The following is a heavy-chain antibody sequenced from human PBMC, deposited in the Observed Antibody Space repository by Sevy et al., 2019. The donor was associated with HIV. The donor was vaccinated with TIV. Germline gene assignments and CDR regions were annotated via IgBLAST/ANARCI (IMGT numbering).Heavy chain of an antibody. V-gene: IGHV3-20*01. CDR1: GFRFEDYG. CDR2: INWNGGSI. J-gene: IGHJ5*02. CDR3: ASSGDDNSGFYYWWFDH. D-gene: IGHD3-22*01. Sequence: GGSLRLSCAASGFRFEDYGMSWVRQPPGKGLEWVSGINWNGGSINYADSVKGRFTISRHNAKNSLYLQMNRLRAEDTALYLCASSGDDNSGFYYWWFDHWGQGTLVTVSS.